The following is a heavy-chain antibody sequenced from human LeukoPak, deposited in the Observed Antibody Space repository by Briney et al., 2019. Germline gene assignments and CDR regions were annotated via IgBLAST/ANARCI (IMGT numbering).Heavy chain of an antibody. CDR2: IIPIFGTA. Sequence: ASVKVSCKASGYTFTSYYMHWVRQAPGQGLEWMGGIIPIFGTANYAQKFQGRVTITADESTSTAYMELSSLRSEDTAVYYCAREGDWGGADGMDVWGQGTTVTVSS. CDR1: GYTFTSYY. D-gene: IGHD7-27*01. CDR3: AREGDWGGADGMDV. J-gene: IGHJ6*02. V-gene: IGHV1-69*13.